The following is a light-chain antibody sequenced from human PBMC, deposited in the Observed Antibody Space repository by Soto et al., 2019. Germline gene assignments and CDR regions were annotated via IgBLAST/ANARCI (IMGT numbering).Light chain of an antibody. CDR3: QQYNTYPRT. V-gene: IGKV1-5*01. CDR1: QSISSW. J-gene: IGKJ1*01. CDR2: DAS. Sequence: DIQLTQSPSTLSASVGDRVTISCRASQSISSWLAWYQQKPGKAPKVLIYDASSLETGVPSRFSGSGSGTDFTLTISSLQPDDFAAYYCQQYNTYPRTFGQGTKVEIK.